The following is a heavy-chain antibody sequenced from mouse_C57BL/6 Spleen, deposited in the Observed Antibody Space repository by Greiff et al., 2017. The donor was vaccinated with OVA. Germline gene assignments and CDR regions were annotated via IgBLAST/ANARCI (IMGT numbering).Heavy chain of an antibody. Sequence: VQLQQSGAELVRPGASVKLSCTASGFNIKDYYMHWVKQRPEQGLEWLGRIDPEDGDTEYAPKFQGKATMTADTSSNTAYLQLSSLTSADTAVYYCTIYGSSYYFDYWGQGTTLTVSS. CDR1: GFNIKDYY. CDR3: TIYGSSYYFDY. J-gene: IGHJ2*01. D-gene: IGHD1-1*01. CDR2: IDPEDGDT. V-gene: IGHV14-1*01.